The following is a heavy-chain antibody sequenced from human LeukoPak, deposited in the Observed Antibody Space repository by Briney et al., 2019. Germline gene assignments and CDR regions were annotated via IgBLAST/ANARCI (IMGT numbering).Heavy chain of an antibody. CDR3: ARLSVIAADGTHYFDY. J-gene: IGHJ4*02. Sequence: GESLKISCQGSEYSFATYWIAWLRQMPGKGLEWMGIIYPSDSDTRYSPSFQAQVSISADKSINTAYLQWSSLKASDTAMYYCARLSVIAADGTHYFDYWGQGTLVTVSS. D-gene: IGHD6-13*01. CDR2: IYPSDSDT. CDR1: EYSFATYW. V-gene: IGHV5-51*01.